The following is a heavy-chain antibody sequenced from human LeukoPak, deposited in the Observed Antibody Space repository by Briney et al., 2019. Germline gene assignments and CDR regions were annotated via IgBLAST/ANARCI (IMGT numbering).Heavy chain of an antibody. CDR3: ATGRAYSSVDY. J-gene: IGHJ4*02. Sequence: PSETLSLTCTVSGGSISSYYWSWIRQPPGKGLEWIGCIYYTGSTNYNPSLKSRVTISVVTSKNQFSLKLSSVTAADTAVYYCATGRAYSSVDYWGQGTLVTVSS. V-gene: IGHV4-59*01. CDR2: IYYTGST. CDR1: GGSISSYY. D-gene: IGHD6-19*01.